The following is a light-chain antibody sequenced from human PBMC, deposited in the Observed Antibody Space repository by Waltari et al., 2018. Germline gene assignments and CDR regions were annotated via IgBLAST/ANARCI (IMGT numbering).Light chain of an antibody. Sequence: ELVLTQSPGTLSLSPGDRATLSCRASQSVSRTLAWYQQKPGQAPRLLIYGASTRATGIPDRFSGGGSGTDFSLTISRLEPEDFAVYYCQHYVRLPATFGQGTKVEIK. CDR2: GAS. CDR1: QSVSRT. CDR3: QHYVRLPAT. V-gene: IGKV3-20*01. J-gene: IGKJ1*01.